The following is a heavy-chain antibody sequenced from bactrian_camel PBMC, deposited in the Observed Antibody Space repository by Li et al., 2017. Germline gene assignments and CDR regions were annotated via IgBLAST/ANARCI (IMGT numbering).Heavy chain of an antibody. J-gene: IGHJ4*01. D-gene: IGHD6*01. V-gene: IGHV3S67*01. CDR1: GYSYSNYC. CDR2: LNMFGQT. Sequence: DVQLVESGGGLVQAGGSLRLSCVAIGYSYSNYCMGWVRQAAGKEREEVAGLNMFGQTNYADSVKGRFTNSKDNTRRTVDLQMNNLKSEDTAVYFCATGSQSKWGGSWAGFQHYGQGTQVTVS.